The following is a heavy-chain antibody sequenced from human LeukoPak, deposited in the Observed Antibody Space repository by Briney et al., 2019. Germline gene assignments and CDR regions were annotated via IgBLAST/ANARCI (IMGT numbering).Heavy chain of an antibody. J-gene: IGHJ4*02. CDR1: GGTFSSYT. CDR2: IIPIFGTA. CDR3: ARDPNLGYCSSTSCYPPD. V-gene: IGHV1-69*06. Sequence: SVKVSCKASGGTFSSYTISWVRQAPGQGLEWMGGIIPIFGTANYAQKFQGRVTITADKSTSTAYMELSSLRSEDTAVYYCARDPNLGYCSSTSCYPPDWGQGTLVTVSS. D-gene: IGHD2-2*01.